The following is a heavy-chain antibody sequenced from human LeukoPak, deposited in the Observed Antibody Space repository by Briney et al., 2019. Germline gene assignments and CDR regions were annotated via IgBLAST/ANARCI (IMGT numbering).Heavy chain of an antibody. CDR1: GYTFTVYY. CDR3: ARDRGHPAAFDI. Sequence: ASVKVSCQASGYTFTVYYMHWVRQAPGQGLEWMGWISPNSGGTKYAQRFQGRVTMTRDTSISTAYMELSRLTSDDTAVYYCARDRGHPAAFDIWGQGTMVTVSS. D-gene: IGHD3-10*01. V-gene: IGHV1-2*02. CDR2: ISPNSGGT. J-gene: IGHJ3*02.